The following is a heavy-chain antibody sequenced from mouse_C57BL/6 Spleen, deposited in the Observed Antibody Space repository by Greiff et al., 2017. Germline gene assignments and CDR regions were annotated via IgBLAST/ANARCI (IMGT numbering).Heavy chain of an antibody. CDR2: ISYSGST. CDR3: ARDYYDYDRWYFDV. V-gene: IGHV3-1*01. J-gene: IGHJ1*03. Sequence: EVKLVESGPGMVKPSQSLSLTCTVTGYSITSGYDWHWIRHFPGNKLEWMGYISYSGSTNYNPSLKSRISITHDTSKNHFFLKLNSVTTEDTATYYCARDYYDYDRWYFDVWGTGTTLTVSS. CDR1: GYSITSGYD. D-gene: IGHD2-4*01.